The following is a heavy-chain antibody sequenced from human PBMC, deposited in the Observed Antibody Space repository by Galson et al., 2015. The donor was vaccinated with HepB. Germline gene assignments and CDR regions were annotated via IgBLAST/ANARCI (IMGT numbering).Heavy chain of an antibody. CDR2: MNTNTGKP. D-gene: IGHD3-3*01. CDR3: ARSPLRFLDWLPYYDYYYMDV. CDR1: GYTFTDYV. Sequence: SCKASGYTFTDYVVNWVRQAPGQGLEWMGWMNTNTGKPTYAPGFAGRFVFSLDTSVTTAYLQISSQETDDTAVYYCARSPLRFLDWLPYYDYYYMDVWGEGTTVTVSS. V-gene: IGHV7-4-1*02. J-gene: IGHJ6*03.